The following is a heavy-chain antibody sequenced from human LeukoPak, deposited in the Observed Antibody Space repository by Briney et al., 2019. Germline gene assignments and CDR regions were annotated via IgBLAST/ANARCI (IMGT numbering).Heavy chain of an antibody. J-gene: IGHJ3*02. CDR3: ARDGRDLYYYDSSGYYYPDDAFDI. D-gene: IGHD3-22*01. V-gene: IGHV1-18*01. CDR2: ISAYNGNT. Sequence: ASVKVSCKASGYSFTSHGISWVRQAPGQGLEWMGWISAYNGNTNYAQKLQGRVTMTTDTSTSTAYMELRSLRSDDTAVYYCARDGRDLYYYDSSGYYYPDDAFDIWGQGTMVTVSS. CDR1: GYSFTSHG.